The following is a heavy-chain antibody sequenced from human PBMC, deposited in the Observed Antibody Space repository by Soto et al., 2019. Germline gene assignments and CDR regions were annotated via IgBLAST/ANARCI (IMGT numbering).Heavy chain of an antibody. D-gene: IGHD4-17*01. CDR2: IYHSGST. CDR3: ASSTPSYGDSGNYYYYGMDV. Sequence: SETLSLTCAVSGGSISSSNWWSWVRQPPGKGLEWIGEIYHSGSTNYNPSLKSRVTISVDKSKNQFSLKLSSVTAADTAVYYCASSTPSYGDSGNYYYYGMDVWGQGTTVTVSS. V-gene: IGHV4-4*02. J-gene: IGHJ6*02. CDR1: GGSISSSNW.